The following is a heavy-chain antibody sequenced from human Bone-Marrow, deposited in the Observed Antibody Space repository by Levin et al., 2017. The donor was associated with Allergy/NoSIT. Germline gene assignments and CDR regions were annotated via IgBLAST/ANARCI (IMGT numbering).Heavy chain of an antibody. V-gene: IGHV3-21*01. CDR2: ISKSSSWT. D-gene: IGHD6-13*01. J-gene: IGHJ6*02. CDR1: GFTFSSYS. Sequence: PGESLKISCAASGFTFSSYSMNWVRQAPGKGLEWVSSISKSSSWTSYADSVRDRFTISRDNAKNSLYLQMNGLRAEDTAVYYCARLAADYYGMDVWGQGTTVTVSS. CDR3: ARLAADYYGMDV.